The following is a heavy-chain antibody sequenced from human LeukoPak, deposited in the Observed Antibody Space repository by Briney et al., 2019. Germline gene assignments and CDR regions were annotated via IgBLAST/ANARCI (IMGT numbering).Heavy chain of an antibody. Sequence: PSETLSLTCTVSGGSISSSSYYWGWIRQPPGKGLEWIGSIYYSGSTYYNPSLKSRVTISVDTSKNQFSLKLSSVTAADTAVYYCARHITGWFYYGSSGGAFDIWGQGTMVTVSS. V-gene: IGHV4-39*01. CDR2: IYYSGST. J-gene: IGHJ3*02. CDR1: GGSISSSSYY. D-gene: IGHD3-22*01. CDR3: ARHITGWFYYGSSGGAFDI.